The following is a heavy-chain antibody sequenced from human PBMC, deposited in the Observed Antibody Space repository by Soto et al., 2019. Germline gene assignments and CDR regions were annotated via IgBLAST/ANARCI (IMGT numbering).Heavy chain of an antibody. J-gene: IGHJ4*01. CDR1: GDSVSSNSAG. CDR2: TYYRSRWYY. Sequence: SQTLSLTCAITGDSVSSNSAGWSWVRQSPSRGLEWLGRTYYRSRWYYEYAVSVRGRITINPDTSKNQYSLQLNSVTPEDTAVYFCARGEQYSGRIFDYWGQGALVTVSS. V-gene: IGHV6-1*01. CDR3: ARGEQYSGRIFDY. D-gene: IGHD1-26*01.